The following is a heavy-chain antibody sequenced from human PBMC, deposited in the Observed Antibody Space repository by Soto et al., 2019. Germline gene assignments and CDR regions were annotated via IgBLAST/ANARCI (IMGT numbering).Heavy chain of an antibody. CDR3: MAYDFWSGPQADGRAFDI. J-gene: IGHJ3*02. CDR2: ISGSGGST. CDR1: GFTCSSYA. Sequence: GFLSLAFAASGFTCSSYAMSWVRQAPGKGLEWVSAISGSGGSTYYADSVNGRFTISRDNSKNTLYLQMNSLRAEDTAVYYCMAYDFWSGPQADGRAFDIWGQGTMVTVSS. D-gene: IGHD3-3*01. V-gene: IGHV3-23*01.